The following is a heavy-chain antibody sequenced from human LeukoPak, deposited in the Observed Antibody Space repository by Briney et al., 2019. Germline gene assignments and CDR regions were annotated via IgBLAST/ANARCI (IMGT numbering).Heavy chain of an antibody. J-gene: IGHJ6*03. CDR3: ARDPYSGSYGDYYYYYMGV. CDR2: ITSSSRYI. D-gene: IGHD1-26*01. CDR1: GFTFSSYG. V-gene: IGHV3-21*01. Sequence: PGGTLRLSCAASGFTFSSYGMNWVRQAPGKGLEWVSSITSSSRYIYYADSVRGRFTISRDNAKSSLYLQMNSLRAEDTAVYYCARDPYSGSYGDYYYYYMGVWGKGTTVTISS.